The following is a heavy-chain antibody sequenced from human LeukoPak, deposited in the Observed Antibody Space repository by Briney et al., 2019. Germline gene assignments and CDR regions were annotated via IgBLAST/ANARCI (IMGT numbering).Heavy chain of an antibody. CDR2: IYYSGST. V-gene: IGHV4-59*01. D-gene: IGHD3-9*01. CDR1: GGSISSYY. J-gene: IGHJ4*02. CDR3: ARGIRYFDSSMMSDY. Sequence: KPSETLSLTCTVSGGSISSYYWSWIRQPPGNGLEWIGYIYYSGSTNYNPSLKSRVTISVDTSKNQFSLQLSSVTAADTAVYYCARGIRYFDSSMMSDYWGQGTLVTVSS.